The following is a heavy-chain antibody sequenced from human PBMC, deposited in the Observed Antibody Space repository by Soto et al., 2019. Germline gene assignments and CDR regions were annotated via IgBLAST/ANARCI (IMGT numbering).Heavy chain of an antibody. CDR3: ARGGITIFGVVIAPPYYYYGMDV. D-gene: IGHD3-3*01. V-gene: IGHV4-39*07. Sequence: SETLSLTCSVSGGSINRSSYFWGWVRQPPGKGLQRIGSIYYSGSTYYNPSLRSRVTISVDTSKNQFSLKLSSVTAADTAVYYCARGGITIFGVVIAPPYYYYGMDVWGQGTTVTVSS. J-gene: IGHJ6*02. CDR1: GGSINRSSYF. CDR2: IYYSGST.